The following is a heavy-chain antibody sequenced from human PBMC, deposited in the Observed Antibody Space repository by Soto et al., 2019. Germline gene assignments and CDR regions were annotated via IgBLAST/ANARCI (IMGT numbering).Heavy chain of an antibody. D-gene: IGHD3-16*01. J-gene: IGHJ4*02. CDR2: IYYSGST. CDR3: ARGGWRQIDY. CDR1: GGSIGSYY. Sequence: PSGTLTLTCSVSGGSIGSYYWRWIRQPPGKGLEWMGYIYYSGSTNYNPSLKSRVTISVDTSKNQFSLKLSSVTAADTDVYYCARGGWRQIDYWGQGTLVPISS. V-gene: IGHV4-59*08.